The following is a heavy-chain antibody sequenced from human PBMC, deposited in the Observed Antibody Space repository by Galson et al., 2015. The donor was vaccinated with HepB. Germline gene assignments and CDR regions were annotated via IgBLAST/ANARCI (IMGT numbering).Heavy chain of an antibody. CDR2: IYSGGST. J-gene: IGHJ6*02. CDR1: GFTVSISNY. V-gene: IGHV3-66*01. D-gene: IGHD3-22*01. CDR3: ARDYYGNYHYYGMDV. Sequence: SLRLSCAASGFTVSISNYVNWVRQAPGKGLEWVSVIYSGGSTYYADSVKGRFTVSRDNSENTVYLQMNSLRAEDTAIYYCARDYYGNYHYYGMDVWGQGTTVTVSS.